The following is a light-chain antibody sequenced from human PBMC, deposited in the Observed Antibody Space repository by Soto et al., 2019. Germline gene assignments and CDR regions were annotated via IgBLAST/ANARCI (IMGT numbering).Light chain of an antibody. Sequence: DIQMTQSPSSLSASVGDRVTITCRASQSISSYLNWYQQKPGKAPKLLIYAASSLQSGVPSRFSGSGSGTDFTLTISSLQPEDFAIYYCQQSHSTPLTFGGGTKVDIK. V-gene: IGKV1-39*01. CDR2: AAS. J-gene: IGKJ4*01. CDR1: QSISSY. CDR3: QQSHSTPLT.